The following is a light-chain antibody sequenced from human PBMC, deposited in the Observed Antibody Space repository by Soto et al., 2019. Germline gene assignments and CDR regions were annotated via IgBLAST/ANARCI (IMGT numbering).Light chain of an antibody. CDR1: QDITNY. Sequence: DIQMTQSPSSLSASVGDRVTITCQASQDITNYLNWYQQKPGKAPKLLIYEASSLETGVPSRFIGGGSGTHFTFTISSLQPEDFATYSCQHYLNLPLTFGGGTKVEVK. CDR2: EAS. J-gene: IGKJ4*01. CDR3: QHYLNLPLT. V-gene: IGKV1-33*01.